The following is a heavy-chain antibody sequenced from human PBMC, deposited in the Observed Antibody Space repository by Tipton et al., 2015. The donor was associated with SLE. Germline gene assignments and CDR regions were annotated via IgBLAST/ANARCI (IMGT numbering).Heavy chain of an antibody. CDR2: ISSSSSYT. CDR3: ARDWAYGDYGGDWLEVAFDI. D-gene: IGHD4-17*01. Sequence: SLRLSCAASGFTFSDYYMSWIRQAPGKGLEWVSYISSSSSYTNYADSVKGRFTISRDNAKNSLYLQMNSLRAEDTAVYYCARDWAYGDYGGDWLEVAFDIWGQGTMVTVSS. CDR1: GFTFSDYY. J-gene: IGHJ3*02. V-gene: IGHV3-11*05.